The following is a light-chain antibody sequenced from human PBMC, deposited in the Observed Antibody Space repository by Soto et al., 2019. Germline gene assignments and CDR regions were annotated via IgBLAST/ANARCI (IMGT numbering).Light chain of an antibody. CDR2: TAS. Sequence: DIQLSQSPSFLSASVGDRVIITCRASQGISNYLAWDQQKPGKAPNLLIHTASTLQSGVPSRFSGSGSGTEFTLTISSLQPEDFATYYCQQRNRYPITFGQGTRLEI. V-gene: IGKV1-9*01. CDR3: QQRNRYPIT. J-gene: IGKJ5*01. CDR1: QGISNY.